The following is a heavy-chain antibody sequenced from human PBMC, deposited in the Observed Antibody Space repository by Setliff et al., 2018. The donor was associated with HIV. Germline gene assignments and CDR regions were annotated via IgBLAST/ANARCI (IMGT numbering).Heavy chain of an antibody. CDR3: ARFEVTPVTTRDS. D-gene: IGHD4-17*01. Sequence: SETLSLTCAFYGESSNDYYWNWIRQPPGKGLEWIGEIHNTGHINNHPSFKSRVTISLHKSTNQFSLKMKSVTAADSAVYYCARFEVTPVTTRDSWGQGTLVTVSS. J-gene: IGHJ4*02. CDR1: GESSNDYY. CDR2: IHNTGHI. V-gene: IGHV4-34*01.